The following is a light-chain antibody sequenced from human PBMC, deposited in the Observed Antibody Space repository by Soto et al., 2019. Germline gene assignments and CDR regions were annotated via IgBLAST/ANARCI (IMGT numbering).Light chain of an antibody. CDR3: QQYYSTPLT. Sequence: DIVMTQSPDSLAVSLGERATINCKSSQSVLYSSNNKNYLAWYQQKPRQPPKLLIYWVSTRESGLPDRFSGNGSETNFNLTISSLKAEDLAVYYCQQYYSTPLTFGGGTKVQIK. J-gene: IGKJ4*01. V-gene: IGKV4-1*01. CDR1: QSVLYSSNNKNY. CDR2: WVS.